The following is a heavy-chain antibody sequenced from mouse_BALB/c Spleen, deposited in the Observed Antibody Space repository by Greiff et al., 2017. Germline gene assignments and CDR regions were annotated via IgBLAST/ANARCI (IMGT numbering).Heavy chain of an antibody. J-gene: IGHJ4*01. Sequence: EVQLQESGPGLVKPSQSLSLTCTVTGYSITSDYAWNWIRQFPGNKLEWMGYISYSGSTSYNPSLKSRISITRDTSKNQFFLQLNSVTTEDTATYYCARSDGYDAMDYWGQGTSVTVSS. V-gene: IGHV3-2*02. CDR1: GYSITSDYA. CDR2: ISYSGST. D-gene: IGHD2-3*01. CDR3: ARSDGYDAMDY.